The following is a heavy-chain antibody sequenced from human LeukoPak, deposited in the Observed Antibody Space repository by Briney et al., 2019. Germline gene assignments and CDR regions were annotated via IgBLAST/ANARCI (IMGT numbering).Heavy chain of an antibody. CDR3: ARRSSRLDAFDI. J-gene: IGHJ3*02. V-gene: IGHV1-8*01. Sequence: ASVKVSCKASGYTFISYEINWVRQATGQGLEWMGWMNPNSGNTGYAQRFQGRVTMTRNTSISTAYMELNSLRSDDTAVYYCARRSSRLDAFDIWGQGTMVTVSS. CDR1: GYTFISYE. CDR2: MNPNSGNT. D-gene: IGHD5/OR15-5a*01.